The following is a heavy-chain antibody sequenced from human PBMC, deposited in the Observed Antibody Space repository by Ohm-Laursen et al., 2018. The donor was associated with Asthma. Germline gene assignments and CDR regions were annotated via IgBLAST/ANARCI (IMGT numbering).Heavy chain of an antibody. J-gene: IGHJ6*02. CDR2: ITSYSSTT. V-gene: IGHV3-48*01. CDR1: GFTFSSYS. CDR3: AVRTTSAGFDV. D-gene: IGHD1-1*01. Sequence: SLRLSCAVPGFTFSSYSMNWVRQAPGKGLEWVSYITSYSSTTYYADSVKGRFTISRDNAKNSLYLQMNSLRAQDTAVYYCAVRTTSAGFDVWGQGTTVTVSS.